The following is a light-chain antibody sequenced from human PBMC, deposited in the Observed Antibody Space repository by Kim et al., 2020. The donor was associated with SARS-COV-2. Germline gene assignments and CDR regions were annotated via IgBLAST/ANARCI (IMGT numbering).Light chain of an antibody. CDR2: GAS. CDR3: QQYSSSPAT. Sequence: SPEERATLSCRASQSVSSNYLAWYQQKPGQAPRLLIYGASSRATGIPDRFSGSGSGTDFTLTITRLEPEDFAVYYCQQYSSSPATFGKGTKVDIK. CDR1: QSVSSNY. J-gene: IGKJ1*01. V-gene: IGKV3-20*01.